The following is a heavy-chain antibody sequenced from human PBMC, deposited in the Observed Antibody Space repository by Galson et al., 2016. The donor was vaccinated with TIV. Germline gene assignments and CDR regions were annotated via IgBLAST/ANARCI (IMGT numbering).Heavy chain of an antibody. Sequence: SCKATSYTFTSFGIAWVRQAPGQGLEWMGWISGYNGKTYYAQKFQDRVTMTTDTSTNTAYMELRSLRSDDTAVYYCTRDRSIAAPRDMDVWGQGTAVTVSS. D-gene: IGHD6-6*01. J-gene: IGHJ6*02. CDR2: ISGYNGKT. CDR3: TRDRSIAAPRDMDV. V-gene: IGHV1-18*01. CDR1: SYTFTSFG.